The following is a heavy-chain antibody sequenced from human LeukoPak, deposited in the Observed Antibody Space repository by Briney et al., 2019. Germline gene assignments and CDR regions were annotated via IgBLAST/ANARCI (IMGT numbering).Heavy chain of an antibody. Sequence: PGGSLRLSCTVSGFSLSSYAMSWVRRAPGKGLGWVSATSSSDDGKYYADSVRGRFTISRDNSKNTLYLQMNSLRVEDTAIYYCARDPSTLLPTDDSWGQGTLVAVSS. D-gene: IGHD2-2*01. CDR3: ARDPSTLLPTDDS. CDR2: TSSSDDGK. J-gene: IGHJ4*02. CDR1: GFSLSSYA. V-gene: IGHV3-23*01.